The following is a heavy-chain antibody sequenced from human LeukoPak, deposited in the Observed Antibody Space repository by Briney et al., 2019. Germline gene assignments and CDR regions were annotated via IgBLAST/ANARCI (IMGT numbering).Heavy chain of an antibody. Sequence: PSETLSLTCTVSGGSISSYYWSWIRQPPGKGLEWIGYIYYSGSTNYNPSLKSRVTISVDTSKNQFSLKLSSVTAADTAVYYCARTRGSYHYYYYYYMDVWGKGTTVTISS. CDR2: IYYSGST. CDR3: ARTRGSYHYYYYYYMDV. V-gene: IGHV4-59*01. J-gene: IGHJ6*03. D-gene: IGHD1-26*01. CDR1: GGSISSYY.